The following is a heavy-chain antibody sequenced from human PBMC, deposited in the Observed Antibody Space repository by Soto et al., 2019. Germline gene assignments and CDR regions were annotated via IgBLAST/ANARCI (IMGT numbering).Heavy chain of an antibody. CDR3: ARARPEFAGYYYGMDV. D-gene: IGHD3-10*01. CDR1: GGPSSGYY. V-gene: IGHV4-34*01. Sequence: SETLSLTCAVYGGPSSGYYWSWIRQPPGTGLEWIGEINHSGSTHYNPSLKGRVTISVDTSTNPFSLKLRSLTAADTAVYYCARARPEFAGYYYGMDVWGQGTTVTVSS. CDR2: INHSGST. J-gene: IGHJ6*02.